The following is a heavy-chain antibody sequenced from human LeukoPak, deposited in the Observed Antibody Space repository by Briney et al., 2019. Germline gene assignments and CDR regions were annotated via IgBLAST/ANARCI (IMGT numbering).Heavy chain of an antibody. CDR3: ANSPPDGDYVN. D-gene: IGHD4-17*01. CDR2: IYPGDSDT. CDR1: GSRFTSSW. Sequence: GEALEISWKASGSRFTSSWIGWVRQMPGKGLEWMGVIYPGDSDTRYNPSFQGQVTISADKSISTAYLQWSSLRASDTAMYYCANSPPDGDYVNWGQGTLVTVSS. J-gene: IGHJ4*02. V-gene: IGHV5-51*01.